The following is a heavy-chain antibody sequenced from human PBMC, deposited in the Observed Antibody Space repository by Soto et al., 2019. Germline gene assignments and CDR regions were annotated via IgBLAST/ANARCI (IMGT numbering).Heavy chain of an antibody. V-gene: IGHV4-34*01. J-gene: IGHJ4*02. CDR1: GGSFSGYY. CDR2: INHSGST. D-gene: IGHD3-22*01. Sequence: SETLSLTCAVYGGSFSGYYWSWIRQPPGKGLEWIGEINHSGSTNYNPSPKSRVTISVDTPKNQFSLKLSYVTAADTAVYYCARGPNYYDSSGPFDYWGQGTLVTVSS. CDR3: ARGPNYYDSSGPFDY.